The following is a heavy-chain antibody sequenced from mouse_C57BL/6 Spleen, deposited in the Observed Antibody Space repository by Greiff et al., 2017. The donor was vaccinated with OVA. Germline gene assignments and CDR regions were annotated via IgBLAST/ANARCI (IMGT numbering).Heavy chain of an antibody. CDR2: IDPENGDT. D-gene: IGHD2-12*01. CDR3: TTCYSYYFDY. Sequence: EVQLQQSGAELVRPGASVKLSCTASGFNIQDDYMHWVKQRPEQGLEWIGWIDPENGDTEYASKFPGKATLTADTSSNTAYLQLSSLTSEDTAVYYCTTCYSYYFDYWGQGTTLTVSS. J-gene: IGHJ2*01. V-gene: IGHV14-4*01. CDR1: GFNIQDDY.